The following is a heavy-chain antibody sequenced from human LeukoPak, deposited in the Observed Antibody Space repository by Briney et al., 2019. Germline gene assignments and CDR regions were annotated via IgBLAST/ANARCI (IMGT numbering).Heavy chain of an antibody. J-gene: IGHJ4*02. CDR3: ARRSIMVRGADGGYYFDY. CDR2: IYPGDSDT. Sequence: PGESLKISCKGSGYSFTSYWIGWVRQVPGKGLEWMGIIYPGDSDTRYSPSFQSQVTISADKSISTAYLQWSSLKASDTAMYYCARRSIMVRGADGGYYFDYWGQGTLVTVSS. CDR1: GYSFTSYW. D-gene: IGHD3-10*01. V-gene: IGHV5-51*01.